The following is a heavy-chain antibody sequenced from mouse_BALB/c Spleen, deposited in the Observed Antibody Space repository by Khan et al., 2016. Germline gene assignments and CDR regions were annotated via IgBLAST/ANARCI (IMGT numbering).Heavy chain of an antibody. J-gene: IGHJ3*01. CDR1: GFTFTDYY. CDR3: AKADYLLAD. Sequence: EVELVESGGGLVQPGGSLRLSCATSGFTFTDYYMSWVRQPPGKALAWLGFIRNKANGYTTEYSASVKGRFTISRDNSQTILYLQMNTLRAEDSATNYCAKADYLLADWGQGTLVTVPA. D-gene: IGHD2-4*01. V-gene: IGHV7-3*02. CDR2: IRNKANGYTT.